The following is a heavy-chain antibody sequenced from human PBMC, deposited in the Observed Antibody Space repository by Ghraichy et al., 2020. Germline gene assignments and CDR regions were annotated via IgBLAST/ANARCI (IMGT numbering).Heavy chain of an antibody. D-gene: IGHD2-21*02. CDR3: ARHGGVVTAISEFDY. CDR1: GGSISSSSYY. CDR2: IYYSGRT. Sequence: SETLSLTCTVSGGSISSSSYYWGWVRQPPGKGLEWIGSIYYSGRTYYNPSLKSRVTISVDTSKNQFSLKLNSVTAADTAVYYCARHGGVVTAISEFDYWGQGTLVTVSS. J-gene: IGHJ4*02. V-gene: IGHV4-39*01.